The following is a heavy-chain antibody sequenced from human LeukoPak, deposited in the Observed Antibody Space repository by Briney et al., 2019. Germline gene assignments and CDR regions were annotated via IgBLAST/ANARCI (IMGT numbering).Heavy chain of an antibody. D-gene: IGHD6-19*01. CDR2: ISSSSSYI. J-gene: IGHJ4*02. Sequence: GGSLRLSCAASGFTFSSYSMNWVRQAPGKGLEWVSSISSSSSYIYYADSVKGRFTISRDNAKNSLYLQMNSLRAEDTAVYYCARAHPSRSGWYENWGQGTLVTVSS. CDR3: ARAHPSRSGWYEN. V-gene: IGHV3-21*01. CDR1: GFTFSSYS.